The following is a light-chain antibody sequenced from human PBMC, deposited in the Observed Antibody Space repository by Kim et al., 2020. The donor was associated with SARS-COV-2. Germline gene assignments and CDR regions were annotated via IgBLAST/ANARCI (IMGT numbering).Light chain of an antibody. V-gene: IGKV3-11*01. CDR2: DAS. CDR1: QSVSSY. CDR3: QQRSNWPPIT. J-gene: IGKJ4*01. Sequence: SPGEEATLSCRASQSVSSYLAWYQQKPGQAPRLLIYDASNRATGIPARFSGSGSGTDFTLTISSLEPEDFAVYYCQQRSNWPPITFGGGTKVDIK.